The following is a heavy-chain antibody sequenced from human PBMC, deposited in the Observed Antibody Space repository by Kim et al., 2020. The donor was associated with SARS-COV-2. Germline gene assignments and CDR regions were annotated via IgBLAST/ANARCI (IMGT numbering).Heavy chain of an antibody. CDR1: GGSISSSSYY. J-gene: IGHJ4*02. D-gene: IGHD3-22*01. CDR3: ACGSTYYYDSSGYLYYFDY. CDR2: IYYSGST. V-gene: IGHV4-39*01. Sequence: SETLSLTCTVSGGSISSSSYYWGWIRQPPGKGLEWIGSIYYSGSTYYNPSLKSRVTISVDTSKNQFSLKLSSVTAADTAVYYCACGSTYYYDSSGYLYYFDYWGQGTLVTVSS.